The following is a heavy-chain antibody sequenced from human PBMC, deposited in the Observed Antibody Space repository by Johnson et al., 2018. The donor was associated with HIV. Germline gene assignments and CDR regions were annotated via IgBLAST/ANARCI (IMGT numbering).Heavy chain of an antibody. D-gene: IGHD6-19*01. CDR3: ARHKAVADAFDI. J-gene: IGHJ3*02. V-gene: IGHV3-33*01. CDR2: IWYDGSNK. Sequence: QVQLVESGGGVVQPGRYLRLSCAASGFNFSNYGMYWVRQAPGKGLEWVAVIWYDGSNKYYANSVKGRFIISRDNSKNTLYLQMNSLRAEDTAVYYCARHKAVADAFDIWGQGTVVTVSS. CDR1: GFNFSNYG.